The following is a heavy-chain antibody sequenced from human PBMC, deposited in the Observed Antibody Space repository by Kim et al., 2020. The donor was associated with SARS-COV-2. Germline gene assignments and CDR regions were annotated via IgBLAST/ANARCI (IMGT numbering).Heavy chain of an antibody. J-gene: IGHJ4*02. Sequence: YAQKLQGRVTMTTDTSTSTAYMELRSLRSDDTAVYYCARDLRTVAGGATYYWGQGTLVTVSS. CDR3: ARDLRTVAGGATYY. D-gene: IGHD1-26*01. V-gene: IGHV1-18*01.